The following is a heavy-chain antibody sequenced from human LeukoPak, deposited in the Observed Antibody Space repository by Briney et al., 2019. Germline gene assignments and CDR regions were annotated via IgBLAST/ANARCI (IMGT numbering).Heavy chain of an antibody. CDR2: IHSGGST. Sequence: PGGSLRLSCAASGFIVSNNYMNWVRQAQGKGLEWVSVIHSGGSTYYADSVKGRFTISRDNSKNTVNLQMNDLRAEDTAVYYCARSWDARLHFDYWGQGTLVTVSS. CDR1: GFIVSNNY. J-gene: IGHJ4*02. CDR3: ARSWDARLHFDY. D-gene: IGHD1-26*01. V-gene: IGHV3-66*02.